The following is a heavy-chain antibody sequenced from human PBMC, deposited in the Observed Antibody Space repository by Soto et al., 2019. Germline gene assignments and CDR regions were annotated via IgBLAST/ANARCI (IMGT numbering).Heavy chain of an antibody. CDR3: ARYCSSTSCYTRSYYYYGMDV. V-gene: IGHV1-58*01. D-gene: IGHD2-2*02. CDR1: GFTLTDSA. CDR2: IVVGSGIT. Sequence: GASVKVSCKASGFTLTDSAVQWVRQARGQRLEWIGWIVVGSGITNYAQKRQGRVTMTTDTSTSTAYMELRSLRSDDTAVYYCARYCSSTSCYTRSYYYYGMDVWGQGTTVTVSS. J-gene: IGHJ6*02.